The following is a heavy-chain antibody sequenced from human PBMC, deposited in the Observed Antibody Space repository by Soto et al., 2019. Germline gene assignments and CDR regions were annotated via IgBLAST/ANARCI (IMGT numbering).Heavy chain of an antibody. CDR1: GGSFSGYY. CDR2: IHHSGRT. Sequence: PSETLSLTCAVYGGSFSGYYWTWIRQTPGQGLEWIGEIHHSGRTNYNPALKSRVSISADTSKTQCSLNLTSVTAADTAVYYCARGECSSNYCFTRWALDIWGQGTVVTVSS. D-gene: IGHD2-2*01. J-gene: IGHJ3*02. CDR3: ARGECSSNYCFTRWALDI. V-gene: IGHV4-34*01.